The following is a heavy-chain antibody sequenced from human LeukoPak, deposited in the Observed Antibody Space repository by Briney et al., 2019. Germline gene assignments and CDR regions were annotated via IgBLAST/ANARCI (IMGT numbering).Heavy chain of an antibody. D-gene: IGHD6-19*01. J-gene: IGHJ4*02. CDR1: GFTFSSYA. CDR2: ISNSGGTA. CDR3: AREGGRTVAGTFDN. V-gene: IGHV3-23*01. Sequence: PGGSLRLSCAASGFTFSSYAMNWVRQAPGKGLDWVSSISNSGGTAYSADSVKGRFTISRDNSKNTLYMEVNSLRAEDTAVYYCAREGGRTVAGTFDNWGRGTLVTVSS.